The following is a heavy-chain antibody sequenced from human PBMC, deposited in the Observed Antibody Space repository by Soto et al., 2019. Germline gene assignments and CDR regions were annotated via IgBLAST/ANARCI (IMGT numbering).Heavy chain of an antibody. CDR2: IYPADSDT. J-gene: IGHJ4*02. D-gene: IGHD2-15*01. CDR3: AREYGRRFDH. V-gene: IGHV5-51*01. Sequence: GESLKISCKGSGYTFTTSWIGWVRQMPGEGLEWMGIIYPADSDTRYSPSFQGQVTISADKSISTAYLQWSSLKASDTAMYYCAREYGRRFDHWGQGTLVTVSS. CDR1: GYTFTTSW.